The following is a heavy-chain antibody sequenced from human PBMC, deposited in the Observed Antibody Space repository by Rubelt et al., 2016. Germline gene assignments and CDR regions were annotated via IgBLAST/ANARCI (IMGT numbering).Heavy chain of an antibody. J-gene: IGHJ4*02. V-gene: IGHV4-34*01. D-gene: IGHD1-26*01. CDR2: INHSGST. CDR1: GGSFSGYY. CDR3: ARHASSGSYKRYFDY. Sequence: QVQLQQWGAGLLKPSETLSLTCAVYGGSFSGYYWSWLRQPPGKGLEWIGEINHSGSTNYNPSLKSRVTVSVDTSKNQFSLRLSSVTAADTAVYYCARHASSGSYKRYFDYWGQGTLVTVSS.